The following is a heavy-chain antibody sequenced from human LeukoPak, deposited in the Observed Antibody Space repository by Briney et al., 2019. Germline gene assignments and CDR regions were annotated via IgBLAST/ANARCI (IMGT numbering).Heavy chain of an antibody. CDR2: ITHSGST. J-gene: IGHJ4*02. V-gene: IGHV4-34*01. CDR1: GGSFSNYY. D-gene: IGHD3-9*01. Sequence: SETLSLTCAVYGGSFSNYYWSWIRQSPGKGLEWIGEITHSGSTNYNPSLKSRVTISVDTSKNQFSLKLSSVTAADTAVYYCARGNENILTGFDYWGQGTLVTVSS. CDR3: ARGNENILTGFDY.